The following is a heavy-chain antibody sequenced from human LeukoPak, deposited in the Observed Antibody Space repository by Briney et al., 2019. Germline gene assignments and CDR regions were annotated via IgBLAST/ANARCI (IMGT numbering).Heavy chain of an antibody. CDR1: GITFINAW. J-gene: IGHJ4*02. V-gene: IGHV3-15*01. Sequence: GGSLRLSCAASGITFINAWMNLVRQAPGKGLEWVGRIKSRSDGGTTDYATPVKGRFTIPRDDPKATVYLQMDSLKTEDTAVYYCTTPLTTVTTLPFDSWGQGTLVTVSS. CDR2: IKSRSDGGTT. CDR3: TTPLTTVTTLPFDS. D-gene: IGHD4-17*01.